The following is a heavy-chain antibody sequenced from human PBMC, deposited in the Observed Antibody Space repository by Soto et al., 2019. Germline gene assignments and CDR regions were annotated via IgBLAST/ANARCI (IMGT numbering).Heavy chain of an antibody. CDR2: IYYSGST. J-gene: IGHJ6*02. Sequence: LSLTCTVSGGSISSYYWSWIRQPPGKGLEWIGYIYYSGSTNYNPSLKSRVTISVDTSKNQFSLKLSSVTAADTAVYYCARVRGGYDILFPADWTYYYGMDVWGQGTTVTVSS. V-gene: IGHV4-59*12. CDR1: GGSISSYY. CDR3: ARVRGGYDILFPADWTYYYGMDV. D-gene: IGHD3-9*01.